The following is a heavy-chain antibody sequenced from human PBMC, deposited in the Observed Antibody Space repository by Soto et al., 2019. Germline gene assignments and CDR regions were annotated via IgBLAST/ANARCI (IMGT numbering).Heavy chain of an antibody. V-gene: IGHV4-39*07. CDR1: DGSISSSSYY. J-gene: IGHJ6*02. CDR3: ARDLWGYCGTDCYPLDV. D-gene: IGHD2-21*02. Sequence: PSETLSLTCTVSDGSISSSSYYWGWIRQPPGKGLEWIGNIYYSGSTNYNPSFKSRVTISVDTSKNQFSLKLNSVTAADTAVYYCARDLWGYCGTDCYPLDVWGQGTTVTVSS. CDR2: IYYSGST.